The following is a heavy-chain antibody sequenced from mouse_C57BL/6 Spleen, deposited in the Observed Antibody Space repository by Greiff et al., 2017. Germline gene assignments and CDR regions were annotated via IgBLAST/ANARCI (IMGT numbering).Heavy chain of an antibody. D-gene: IGHD2-5*01. CDR2: IDPETGGT. CDR1: GYTFTDYE. V-gene: IGHV1-15*01. J-gene: IGHJ1*03. CDR3: AKGNRYYSTPYWYFDV. Sequence: QVQLQQSGAELVRPGASVTLSCKASGYTFTDYEMHWVKQTPVHGLEWIGAIDPETGGTAYNQKFKGKAILTADKSSSTAYMELRSLTSEDSAVYYCAKGNRYYSTPYWYFDVWGTGTTVTVSS.